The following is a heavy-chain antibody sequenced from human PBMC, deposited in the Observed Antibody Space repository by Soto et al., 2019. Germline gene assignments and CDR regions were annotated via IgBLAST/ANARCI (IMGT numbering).Heavy chain of an antibody. CDR1: GFTFSNYA. CDR3: AYDSSGNYGFDY. V-gene: IGHV3-23*01. Sequence: PGGSLRLSCAASGFTFSNYAMTWVRQAPGKGLEWASSISGSGGSTYYADSVKGRFTISRDNYKNMLYLQMNSLRAEDTAVYYCAYDSSGNYGFDYWGQGTLVTVSS. CDR2: ISGSGGST. D-gene: IGHD3-22*01. J-gene: IGHJ4*02.